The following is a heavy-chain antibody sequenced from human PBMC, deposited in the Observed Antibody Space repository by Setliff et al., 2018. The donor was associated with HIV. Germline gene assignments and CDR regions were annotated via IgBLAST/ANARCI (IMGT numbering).Heavy chain of an antibody. D-gene: IGHD2-21*01. CDR2: IIPIFSTS. CDR1: GSTFTSYA. V-gene: IGHV1-69*13. Sequence: SVKVSFKASGSTFTSYAINWVRQAPGQGLEWMGGIIPIFSTSNYAQRFQGRVTITADESTSTAYMELYNLRSEDTARYYCTRGRGIIGALVYWGQGTLVTVSS. J-gene: IGHJ4*02. CDR3: TRGRGIIGALVY.